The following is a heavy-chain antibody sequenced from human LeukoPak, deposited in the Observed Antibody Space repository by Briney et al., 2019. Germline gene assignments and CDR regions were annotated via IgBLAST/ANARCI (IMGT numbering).Heavy chain of an antibody. Sequence: PGGSLRLSRAASGFTFSSYWMSWVRQAPGKGLEWVANIKQDGSEKYYVDSVKGRFTISRDNAKNSLYLQMNSLRAEDTAVYYCARVESSLLWFGELLSWGQGTLVTVSS. D-gene: IGHD3-10*01. CDR3: ARVESSLLWFGELLS. CDR1: GFTFSSYW. V-gene: IGHV3-7*01. J-gene: IGHJ4*02. CDR2: IKQDGSEK.